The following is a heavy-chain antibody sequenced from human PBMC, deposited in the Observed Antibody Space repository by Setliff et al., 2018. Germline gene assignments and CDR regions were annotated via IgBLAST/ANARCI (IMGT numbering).Heavy chain of an antibody. Sequence: GESLKISCKDSASTFSNYWIVWVCQMPGKGLEWMGMIYPDDSDTKYHPSFQGQVTISADKSISTAYLQWSSLKASDTAMYYCARALYPSSFIGHNWFDPWGQGTQVTVSS. J-gene: IGHJ5*02. CDR1: ASTFSNYW. CDR3: ARALYPSSFIGHNWFDP. CDR2: IYPDDSDT. V-gene: IGHV5-51*01. D-gene: IGHD2-2*01.